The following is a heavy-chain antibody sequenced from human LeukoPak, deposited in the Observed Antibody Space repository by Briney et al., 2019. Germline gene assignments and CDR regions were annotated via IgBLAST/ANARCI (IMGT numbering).Heavy chain of an antibody. Sequence: GESLKISCKGSGYSFSSYWIGWVRQMPGKGLEWMGIIYPGDSDTRYSPSFQGQVTISVDKSINTAYLQWSSLKASDTAMYYCARRQGCSSTSCPPDYWGQGTLVTVSS. V-gene: IGHV5-51*01. CDR3: ARRQGCSSTSCPPDY. J-gene: IGHJ4*02. CDR1: GYSFSSYW. D-gene: IGHD2-2*01. CDR2: IYPGDSDT.